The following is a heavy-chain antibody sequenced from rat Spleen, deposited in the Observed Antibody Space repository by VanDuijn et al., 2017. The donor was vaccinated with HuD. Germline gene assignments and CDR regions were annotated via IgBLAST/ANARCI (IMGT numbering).Heavy chain of an antibody. D-gene: IGHD1-12*02. CDR2: ISHDGGGT. V-gene: IGHV5-20*01. CDR1: GFAFSDFF. CDR3: TTDRRYYDDSYVMDA. J-gene: IGHJ4*01. Sequence: EVQLVESGGGLVQPGGSLKLSCAASGFAFSDFFMAWVRQAPTKGLEWVASISHDGGGTYYRDSVKGQFTISRDNAKSSLYLQMDSLRSDDTATYYCTTDRRYYDDSYVMDAWGQGASVTVSS.